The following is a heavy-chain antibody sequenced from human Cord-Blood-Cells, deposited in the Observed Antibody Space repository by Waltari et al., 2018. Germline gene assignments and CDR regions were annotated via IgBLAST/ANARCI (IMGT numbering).Heavy chain of an antibody. V-gene: IGHV1-2*02. Sequence: QVQLVQSGAEVKKPGASVKVSCKASGYTFTGYYMHWVRQAPGQGLEWMGWINPNSGGTNYAQKFQGRVTMTRDTSISTAYMELSRLRSDDTAVYYCARERSGGTVPDAFDIWGQGTMVTVSS. J-gene: IGHJ3*02. CDR2: INPNSGGT. CDR1: GYTFTGYY. D-gene: IGHD3-16*01. CDR3: ARERSGGTVPDAFDI.